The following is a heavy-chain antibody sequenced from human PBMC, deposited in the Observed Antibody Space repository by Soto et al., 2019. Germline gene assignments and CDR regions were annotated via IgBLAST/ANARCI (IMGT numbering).Heavy chain of an antibody. CDR1: GFTFSQYG. J-gene: IGHJ6*02. D-gene: IGHD6-19*01. V-gene: IGHV3-30*18. CDR3: AKLPHRGWNHHYYGMEV. CDR2: ISHDESIK. Sequence: QVQLVESGGGVVQPGRSLRLSCAGSGFTFSQYGMHWVRQAPGRGLEWMAVISHDESIKVYGDYVKGRFTISRDNSKNTLYLQMDSLRNEDTAVYHCAKLPHRGWNHHYYGMEVWGQGTTVTVSS.